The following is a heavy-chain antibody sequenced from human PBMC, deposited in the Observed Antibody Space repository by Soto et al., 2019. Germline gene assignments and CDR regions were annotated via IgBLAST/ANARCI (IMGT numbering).Heavy chain of an antibody. J-gene: IGHJ6*02. D-gene: IGHD6-19*01. CDR1: GGTFSSYT. Sequence: SVKVSCKASGGTFSSYTISWVRQAPGQGLEWMGRIIPILGIANYAQKFQGRVTITADKSTSTAYMELSSLRSEDTAVYYCASVAVAGTFYYYGMDVWGQGTTVTVSS. V-gene: IGHV1-69*02. CDR2: IIPILGIA. CDR3: ASVAVAGTFYYYGMDV.